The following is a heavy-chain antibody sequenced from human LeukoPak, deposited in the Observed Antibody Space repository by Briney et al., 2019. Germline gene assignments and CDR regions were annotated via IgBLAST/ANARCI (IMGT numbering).Heavy chain of an antibody. J-gene: IGHJ4*02. D-gene: IGHD3-22*01. CDR1: GYMFTGYA. CDR2: IDTDTGNP. CDR3: ARFDSAGYYALDY. Sequence: ASVKVSCKASGYMFTGYAMNRVRQAPGQGLEWMGWIDTDTGNPAYAQGFTGRFVFSLDTSVSTAYLQISSLEAEDTALYYCARFDSAGYYALDYWGQGTLVTVSS. V-gene: IGHV7-4-1*02.